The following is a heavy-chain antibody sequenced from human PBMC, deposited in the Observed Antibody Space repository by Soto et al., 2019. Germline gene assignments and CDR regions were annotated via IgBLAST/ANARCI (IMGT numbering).Heavy chain of an antibody. CDR3: ARDPRGVASTFYYGLDF. Sequence: SETLSLTCAVSGGSISSGGFYWSWIRQHPGKGLEWIGYINYSGSTYYNPSLKSRVTISVDTSKNQFSLKLTSVTAADTAVYYCARDPRGVASTFYYGLDFSGQGITVTVSS. J-gene: IGHJ6*02. CDR1: GGSISSGGFY. D-gene: IGHD3-3*01. V-gene: IGHV4-31*11. CDR2: INYSGST.